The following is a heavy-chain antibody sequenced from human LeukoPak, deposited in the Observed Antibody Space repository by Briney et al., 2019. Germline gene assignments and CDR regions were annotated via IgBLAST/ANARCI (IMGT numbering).Heavy chain of an antibody. CDR1: GFTFSSYA. CDR2: ISGSGGST. Sequence: PGGSLRLSCVASGFTFSSYAMSWVRQAPGKGLEWVSAISGSGGSTYYADSVKGRFTISRDNSKNTLYLQMNSLRAEDTAVYYCAKVVGIVVVPAAIDYWGQGTLVTVSS. V-gene: IGHV3-23*01. D-gene: IGHD2-2*01. CDR3: AKVVGIVVVPAAIDY. J-gene: IGHJ4*02.